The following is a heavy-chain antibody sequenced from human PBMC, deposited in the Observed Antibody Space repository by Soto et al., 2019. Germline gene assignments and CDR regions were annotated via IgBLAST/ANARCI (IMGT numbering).Heavy chain of an antibody. J-gene: IGHJ4*02. Sequence: ASVKVSCKASGYTFTGYYMHWVRQAPGQGREWMGWINPNSGGTNYAQKFQGWVTMTRDTSISTAYMELSRLRSDDTAVYYCARSAVSGRQWLSRGYFDYWGQGTLVTVSS. V-gene: IGHV1-2*04. CDR3: ARSAVSGRQWLSRGYFDY. CDR2: INPNSGGT. CDR1: GYTFTGYY. D-gene: IGHD6-19*01.